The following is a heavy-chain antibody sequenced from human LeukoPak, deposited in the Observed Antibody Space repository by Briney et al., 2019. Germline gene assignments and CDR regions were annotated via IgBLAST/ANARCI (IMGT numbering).Heavy chain of an antibody. V-gene: IGHV1-18*01. CDR3: ARDGGGYSSSWYELDWFDP. CDR2: ISAYNGNT. Sequence: ASVKVSCKASGYTFTSYGISWVRQAPGQGLEWMGWISAYNGNTNYAQKLQGRVTMTTDTSTSTVYMELRSLRSDDTAVYYCARDGGGYSSSWYELDWFDPWGQGTLVTVSS. J-gene: IGHJ5*02. CDR1: GYTFTSYG. D-gene: IGHD6-13*01.